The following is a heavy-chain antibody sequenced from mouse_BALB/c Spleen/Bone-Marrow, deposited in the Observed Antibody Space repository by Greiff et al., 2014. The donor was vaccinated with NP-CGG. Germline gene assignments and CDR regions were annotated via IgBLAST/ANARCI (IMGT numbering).Heavy chain of an antibody. V-gene: IGHV1S132*01. J-gene: IGHJ4*01. CDR2: IYPGTGTT. Sequence: VQLQESGAELVRPGASVKLSCTASGYIFTSYWIHWVKQRSGQGLEWIARIYPGTGTTFYNEKFKGKATLTADQSSSTAYLQLRSLKSEDSAVYFCARECGNDNYALDYWGQGTSVTVSS. D-gene: IGHD2-10*02. CDR3: ARECGNDNYALDY. CDR1: GYIFTSYW.